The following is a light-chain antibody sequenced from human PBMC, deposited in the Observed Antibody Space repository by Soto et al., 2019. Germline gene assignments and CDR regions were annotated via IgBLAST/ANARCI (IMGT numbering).Light chain of an antibody. CDR3: QQYNNWPPGT. Sequence: EIVMTQSPATLSVSPGERATLSCRASQSVSSNLARYQQKPGQTPRLLIYGASTRATGIPARCSGRGSGTEFSHSTSSLQSEDFASYYCQQYNNWPPGTFGQGSKVEIK. CDR2: GAS. J-gene: IGKJ1*01. CDR1: QSVSSN. V-gene: IGKV3-15*01.